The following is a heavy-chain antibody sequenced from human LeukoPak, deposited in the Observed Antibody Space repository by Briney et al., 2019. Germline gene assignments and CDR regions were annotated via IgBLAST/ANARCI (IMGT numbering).Heavy chain of an antibody. CDR3: ARALTNYILVGV. J-gene: IGHJ6*04. CDR2: IRYDGSNK. V-gene: IGHV3-30*02. Sequence: GGSLRLSCAASGFTFSSYGMHWVRQAPGKGLEWVAFIRYDGSNKYYADSVKGRFTISRDNAKNSLYLQMNSLRAEDTAVYYCARALTNYILVGVWGKGTTATFSS. CDR1: GFTFSSYG. D-gene: IGHD2-15*01.